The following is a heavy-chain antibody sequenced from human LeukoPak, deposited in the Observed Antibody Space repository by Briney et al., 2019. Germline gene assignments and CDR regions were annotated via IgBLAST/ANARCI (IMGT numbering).Heavy chain of an antibody. Sequence: SETLSLTCTVSGGSISSGSYYWSWIRQPAGKGLEWIGRIDTSGSTNYNPSLKSRVTISVDTSKNQFSLKLSSVTAADTAVYYCARATGTEPSLGVVIQYYFDYWGQGTLVTVSS. CDR3: ARATGTEPSLGVVIQYYFDY. CDR1: GGSISSGSYY. CDR2: IDTSGST. V-gene: IGHV4-61*02. J-gene: IGHJ4*02. D-gene: IGHD3-3*01.